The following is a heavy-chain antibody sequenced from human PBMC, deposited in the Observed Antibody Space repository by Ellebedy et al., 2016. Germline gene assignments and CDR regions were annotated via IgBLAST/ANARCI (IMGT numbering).Heavy chain of an antibody. CDR2: ISAYNGNT. J-gene: IGHJ6*02. CDR3: AVGSGNVGYYYYYYGMDV. Sequence: ASVKVSCXASGYTFTSYGISWVRQAPGQGLEWMGWISAYNGNTNYAQKLQGRVTMTTDTSTSTAYMELRSLRSDDTAVYYCAVGSGNVGYYYYYYGMDVWGQGTTVTVSS. D-gene: IGHD3-10*01. CDR1: GYTFTSYG. V-gene: IGHV1-18*01.